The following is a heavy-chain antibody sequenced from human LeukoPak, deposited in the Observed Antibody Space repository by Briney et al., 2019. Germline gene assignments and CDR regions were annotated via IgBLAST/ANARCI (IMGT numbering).Heavy chain of an antibody. CDR3: AREDRCSSTSCPNFYYYYYYMGV. V-gene: IGHV1-2*02. CDR1: GYTFTGYY. D-gene: IGHD2-2*01. J-gene: IGHJ6*03. CDR2: INPNSGGT. Sequence: GASVKVSCKASGYTFTGYYMHWVRQAPGQGLEWMGWINPNSGGTNYAQKFQGRVTMTRDTSISTAYMELSRLRSDDTAVYYCAREDRCSSTSCPNFYYYYYYMGVWGKGTTVTVSS.